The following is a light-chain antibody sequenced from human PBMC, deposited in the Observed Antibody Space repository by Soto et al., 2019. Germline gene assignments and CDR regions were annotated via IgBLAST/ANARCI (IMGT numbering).Light chain of an antibody. CDR3: QQFSMY. Sequence: DSQMTQSPSTLSASVGDRVTITCRASQSLGSWLAWYQQKPGKVPKVLLSEASVLESGVPSRFSGSGSGTEFTRTMSSLQPDDSAHYYCQQFSMYFGGGTKVEIK. CDR2: EAS. CDR1: QSLGSW. V-gene: IGKV1-5*01. J-gene: IGKJ4*01.